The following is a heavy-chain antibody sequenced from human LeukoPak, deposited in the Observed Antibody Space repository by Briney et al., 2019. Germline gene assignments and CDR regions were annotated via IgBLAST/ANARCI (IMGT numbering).Heavy chain of an antibody. V-gene: IGHV1-58*02. Sequence: SVKVSCKASGFTFTNSAMQWVRQARGQRLEWIGWIVVASGNTKYAQKFQERVTITRDMSTSTAYMELSSLSPEDTAVYYCATHAMHYDSSGYYYWGQGTLVTVSS. CDR3: ATHAMHYDSSGYYY. CDR2: IVVASGNT. J-gene: IGHJ4*02. D-gene: IGHD3-22*01. CDR1: GFTFTNSA.